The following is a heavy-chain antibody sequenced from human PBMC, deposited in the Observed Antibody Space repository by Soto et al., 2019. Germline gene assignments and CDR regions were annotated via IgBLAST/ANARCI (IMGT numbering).Heavy chain of an antibody. Sequence: PGGSLRLSCAASGFTFSNHAMSWVRQAPGKGLEWVSSISGSGSSTYYADSVYGRFTISRDNSNNTLYLQVDSLRADDTAVYYCAKEPEMSGRYGMDVWGQGTMVTVSS. CDR3: AKEPEMSGRYGMDV. J-gene: IGHJ6*02. CDR2: ISGSGSST. D-gene: IGHD3-3*01. V-gene: IGHV3-23*01. CDR1: GFTFSNHA.